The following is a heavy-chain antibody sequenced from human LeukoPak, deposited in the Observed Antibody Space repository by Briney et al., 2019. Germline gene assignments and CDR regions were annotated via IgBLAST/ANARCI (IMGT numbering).Heavy chain of an antibody. D-gene: IGHD3-9*01. CDR2: TYYRSKWYN. Sequence: PSQTLSLTCAISGDSASSNNGAWNWIRQSPSRGLEWLGRTYYRSKWYNDYAESLISRITISPVTSKNQFSLQLYSVTPEDTAVYYCARDVGTTGWHTFDYWGQGTLVTVSS. CDR1: GDSASSNNGA. CDR3: ARDVGTTGWHTFDY. V-gene: IGHV6-1*01. J-gene: IGHJ4*02.